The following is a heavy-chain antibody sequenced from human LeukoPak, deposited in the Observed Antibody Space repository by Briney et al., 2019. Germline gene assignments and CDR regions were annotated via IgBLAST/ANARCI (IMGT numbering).Heavy chain of an antibody. CDR2: ISYDGSNK. Sequence: GGSLRLSCAASGFTFSSYGMHWVRQAPGKGLEWVAVISYDGSNKYYADSVKGRFTISRDNAKNSLYLHMNSLRAEDTSVYYCARDYGGSSPFDYWGQGTLVTVSS. CDR1: GFTFSSYG. J-gene: IGHJ4*02. CDR3: ARDYGGSSPFDY. D-gene: IGHD4-23*01. V-gene: IGHV3-30*03.